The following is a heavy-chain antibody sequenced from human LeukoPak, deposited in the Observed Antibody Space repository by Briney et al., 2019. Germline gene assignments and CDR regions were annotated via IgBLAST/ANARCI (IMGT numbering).Heavy chain of an antibody. CDR2: ISGSGHDI. J-gene: IGHJ4*01. Sequence: GGSLRLSCAAYGFIFSSYAMSWVRQAPGKGLESLAYISGSGHDIYYTDSVKGRFTISRDNAKDSLYLQMNGLRPEDTALYYCSTDPRLLIYWGHGTLVTVSS. CDR3: STDPRLLIY. D-gene: IGHD2-8*01. CDR1: GFIFSSYA. V-gene: IGHV3-21*05.